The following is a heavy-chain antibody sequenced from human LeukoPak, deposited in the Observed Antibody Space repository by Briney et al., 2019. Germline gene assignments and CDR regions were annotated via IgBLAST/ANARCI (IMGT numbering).Heavy chain of an antibody. CDR2: IRYDGSNK. J-gene: IGHJ3*02. V-gene: IGHV3-30*02. CDR3: AKVPGRQEQYQRGAFDI. CDR1: GFTFSSYG. Sequence: GGSLRLSCAASGFTFSSYGMHWVRQAPGKGLEWVAFIRYDGSNKYYADSVKGRFTISRDNSKNTLYLQMNSLRAEDTAVYYCAKVPGRQEQYQRGAFDIWGQGTMVTVSS. D-gene: IGHD2-2*01.